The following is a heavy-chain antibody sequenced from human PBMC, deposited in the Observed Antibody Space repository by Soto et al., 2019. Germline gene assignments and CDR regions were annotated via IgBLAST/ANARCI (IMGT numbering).Heavy chain of an antibody. CDR1: GFTFSNYA. Sequence: EVQLLESGGGLVQPGGSLRLSCAASGFTFSNYAMSWVRQAPGKGLEWVSAISSSGGSTHYGDSVKGRLTISRDNSKNTLYLQMNSLRAEDTAVYYCAKRYYYDNSGLWDYWGQGTLVTVSS. CDR2: ISSSGGST. V-gene: IGHV3-23*01. D-gene: IGHD3-22*01. J-gene: IGHJ4*02. CDR3: AKRYYYDNSGLWDY.